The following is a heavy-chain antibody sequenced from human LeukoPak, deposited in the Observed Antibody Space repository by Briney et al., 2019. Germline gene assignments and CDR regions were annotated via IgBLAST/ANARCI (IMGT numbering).Heavy chain of an antibody. Sequence: SETLSLTCSVSGGPVTEYYWSWIRQPPGKGLEWIGYTYHTGSTNYSPSLKSRVTMSVDASRNHFSLKLVSVTAADTAVYYCARDRGSTGYYYLDSWGQGILVTVSS. J-gene: IGHJ4*02. V-gene: IGHV4-59*02. CDR3: ARDRGSTGYYYLDS. CDR1: GGPVTEYY. D-gene: IGHD1-26*01. CDR2: TYHTGST.